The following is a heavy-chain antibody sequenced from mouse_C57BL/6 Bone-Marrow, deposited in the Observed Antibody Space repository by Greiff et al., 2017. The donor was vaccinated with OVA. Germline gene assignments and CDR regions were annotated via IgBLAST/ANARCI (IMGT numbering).Heavy chain of an antibody. CDR2: INPGSGGT. D-gene: IGHD2-3*01. V-gene: IGHV1-54*01. CDR1: GYAFTNYL. CDR3: ARRWLEAWFAY. Sequence: QVQLQQSGAELVRPGTSVKVSCKASGYAFTNYLIEWVKQRPGQGLEWIGVINPGSGGTNYNEKFKGKATLTADKSSSTAYMQLSSLTSEDSAVYFCARRWLEAWFAYWGQGTLVTVSA. J-gene: IGHJ3*01.